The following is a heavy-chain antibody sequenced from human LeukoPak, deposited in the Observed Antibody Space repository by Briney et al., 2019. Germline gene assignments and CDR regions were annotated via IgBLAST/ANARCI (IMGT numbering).Heavy chain of an antibody. Sequence: GGSLRLSCAASGFTFSNYWMNWVRQAPGKGLEWVANIKNDGGEIFYVDSLKGRFTISRDNAENSLYLQMNSLRVDDTAVYYCLRDSHNAYHPDWGQGTLVTVSS. CDR1: GFTFSNYW. V-gene: IGHV3-7*04. CDR3: LRDSHNAYHPD. CDR2: IKNDGGEI. D-gene: IGHD3-16*01. J-gene: IGHJ4*02.